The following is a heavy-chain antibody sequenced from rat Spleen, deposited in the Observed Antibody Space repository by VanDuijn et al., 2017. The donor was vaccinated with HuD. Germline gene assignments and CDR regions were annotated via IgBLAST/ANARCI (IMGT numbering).Heavy chain of an antibody. CDR1: GFTFSAYG. CDR3: ARHLSGGGSFMDA. CDR2: ISYDGDST. J-gene: IGHJ4*01. V-gene: IGHV5-29*01. D-gene: IGHD1-1*01. Sequence: EVQLVESGGGLVQPGRSLKLSCAASGFTFSAYGLAWVLQAPTRGLEWVASISYDGDSTYYRDSVKGRFTISRDNAKSTLYLQMDSLRSEDTATYYCARHLSGGGSFMDAWGQGASVTVSS.